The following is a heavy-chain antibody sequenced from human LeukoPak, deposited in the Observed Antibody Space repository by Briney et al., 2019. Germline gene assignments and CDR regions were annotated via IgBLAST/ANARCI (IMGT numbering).Heavy chain of an antibody. CDR2: IIPILGIA. V-gene: IGHV1-69*04. Sequence: TVKVSCKASGGTFSSYAISWVRQAPGQGLEWMGRIIPILGIANYAQKFQGRVTITADKSTSTAYMELSSLRSEGTAVYYCARRGEYYYGMDVWGQGTTVTVSS. D-gene: IGHD2-21*01. J-gene: IGHJ6*02. CDR1: GGTFSSYA. CDR3: ARRGEYYYGMDV.